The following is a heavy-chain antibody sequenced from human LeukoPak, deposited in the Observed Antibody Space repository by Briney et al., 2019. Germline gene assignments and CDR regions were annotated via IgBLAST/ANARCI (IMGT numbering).Heavy chain of an antibody. CDR2: IYYSGST. CDR1: GGSVSSGSYY. D-gene: IGHD2-15*01. CDR3: ARPIRSPPYAFDI. J-gene: IGHJ3*02. V-gene: IGHV4-61*01. Sequence: SETLSLTCTVSGGSVSSGSYYWSWIRQPPGKGLEWIGYIYYSGSTNYNPSLKSRVTITVDTSENQFSLKLSSVTAADTAVYYCARPIRSPPYAFDIWGQGTMVTVSS.